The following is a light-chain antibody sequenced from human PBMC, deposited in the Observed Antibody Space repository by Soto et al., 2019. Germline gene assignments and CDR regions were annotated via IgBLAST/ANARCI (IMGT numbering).Light chain of an antibody. CDR1: QNINSY. Sequence: DIQMTQSPSSLSASVGDRVTMTCRARQNINSYLNWYQQKPGKAPKLLIYAASSLQSGVPSRFSGSGPGTDFTLTVSSLQPEDFATYYCHQSYDIPTFGQGTRLEIK. V-gene: IGKV1-39*01. CDR3: HQSYDIPT. J-gene: IGKJ5*01. CDR2: AAS.